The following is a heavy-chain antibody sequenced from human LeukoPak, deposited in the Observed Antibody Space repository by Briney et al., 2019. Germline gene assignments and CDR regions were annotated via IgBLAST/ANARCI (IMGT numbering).Heavy chain of an antibody. J-gene: IGHJ6*03. CDR1: GGSINSSSYY. V-gene: IGHV4-61*05. CDR3: ARGRVEMATIDPNYYYMDV. CDR2: IYYSGST. D-gene: IGHD5-24*01. Sequence: PSETLSLTCTVSGGSINSSSYYWGWIRQPPGKGLEWIGYIYYSGSTNYNPSLKSRVTISVDTSKKQFSLKLSSVTAADTAVYYCARGRVEMATIDPNYYYMDVWGKGTTVTVSS.